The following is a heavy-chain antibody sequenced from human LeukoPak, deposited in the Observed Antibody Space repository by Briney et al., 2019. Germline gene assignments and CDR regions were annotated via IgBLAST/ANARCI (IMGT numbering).Heavy chain of an antibody. J-gene: IGHJ6*02. V-gene: IGHV1-18*01. Sequence: GASVKVSFKASSYTFTSYGISWVRQAPGQGLEWMGWICAYNGNTNYAQKLQGKVTMTTDTSTSTAYMELRSLRSDDTAVYYCARDSYCSSTSCYYYYYYYGMDVWGQGTTVTVSS. D-gene: IGHD2-2*01. CDR3: ARDSYCSSTSCYYYYYYYGMDV. CDR1: SYTFTSYG. CDR2: ICAYNGNT.